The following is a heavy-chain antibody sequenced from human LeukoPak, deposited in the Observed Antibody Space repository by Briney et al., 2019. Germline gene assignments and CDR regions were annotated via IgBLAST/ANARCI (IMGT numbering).Heavy chain of an antibody. Sequence: ASVKVSCNASGYTFTDHYIHWVKQAPGKGLEWMGRVNPRDGETILAEKLQGRLTMTADTSTDTIYMELSSLTSADTAMYYCAKLGDIIGYDHYYFDYWGQGTRLTVSS. CDR3: AKLGDIIGYDHYYFDY. CDR1: GYTFTDHY. D-gene: IGHD5-12*01. V-gene: IGHV1-69-2*01. J-gene: IGHJ4*02. CDR2: VNPRDGET.